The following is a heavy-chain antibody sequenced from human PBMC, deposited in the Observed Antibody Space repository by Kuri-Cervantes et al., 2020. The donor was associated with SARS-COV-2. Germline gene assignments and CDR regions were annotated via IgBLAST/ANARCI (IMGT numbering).Heavy chain of an antibody. CDR1: GYTFTSYY. CDR3: ARGYYEGITGKYYFDY. J-gene: IGHJ4*02. CDR2: INPSGGST. Sequence: ASFKVSCSASGYTFTSYYMHWVRQAPGQGLEWMGIINPSGGSTSYAQKFQGRVTMTRDTYTSTAYIELSSLGSEDTAVYYCARGYYEGITGKYYFDYWGQGTLVTVSS. D-gene: IGHD1-20*01. V-gene: IGHV1-46*01.